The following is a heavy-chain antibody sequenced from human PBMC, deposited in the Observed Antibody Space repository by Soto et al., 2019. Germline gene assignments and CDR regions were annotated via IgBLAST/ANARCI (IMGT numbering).Heavy chain of an antibody. CDR1: GGTFSSYA. D-gene: IGHD3-22*01. CDR3: ARADERYDSSGYYYGP. Sequence: GASVKVSCKASGGTFSSYAISWVRQAPGQGLEWMGGIIPIFGTANYAQKFQGRVTITADESTSTAYMELSSLRSEDTAVYYCARADERYDSSGYYYGPWGQGTLVTVSS. J-gene: IGHJ5*02. V-gene: IGHV1-69*13. CDR2: IIPIFGTA.